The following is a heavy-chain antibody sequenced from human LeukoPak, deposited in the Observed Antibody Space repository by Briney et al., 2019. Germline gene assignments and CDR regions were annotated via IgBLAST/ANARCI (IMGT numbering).Heavy chain of an antibody. V-gene: IGHV4-61*05. CDR3: ARADRALVDAFDI. J-gene: IGHJ3*02. CDR1: GGSISSSSYY. CDR2: IYYSGST. Sequence: SETLSLTCTVSGGSISSSSYYWGWIRQPPGKGLEWIGYIYYSGSTNYNPSLKSRVTISVDTSKNQFSLKLSSVTAADTAVHYCARADRALVDAFDIWGRGTMVTVSS.